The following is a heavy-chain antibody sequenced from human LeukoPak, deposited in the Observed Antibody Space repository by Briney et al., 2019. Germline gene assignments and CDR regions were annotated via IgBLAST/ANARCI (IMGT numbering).Heavy chain of an antibody. D-gene: IGHD4-17*01. Sequence: SETLSLTCTVSGGSISSYYWSWIRQPPGKGLEWIGYIYYSGSTNYNPSLKSRVTISVDTSKNQFSLKLSSVTAADTAVYYCARETERCFDYWGQGTLVTASS. J-gene: IGHJ4*02. V-gene: IGHV4-59*01. CDR1: GGSISSYY. CDR2: IYYSGST. CDR3: ARETERCFDY.